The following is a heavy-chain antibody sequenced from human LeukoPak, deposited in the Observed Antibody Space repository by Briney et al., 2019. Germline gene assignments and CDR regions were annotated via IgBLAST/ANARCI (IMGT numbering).Heavy chain of an antibody. J-gene: IGHJ4*02. V-gene: IGHV1-18*01. CDR1: GYTFTSYG. D-gene: IGHD3-3*01. CDR3: ARAPHNYDFWSGYGDPVDY. Sequence: ASVKVSCKASGYTFTSYGISWVRQAPGQRLEWMGWISAYNDNRNYARKLQGRVTMTTGTSTNTAYMELRSLRSDDTAVYFCARAPHNYDFWSGYGDPVDYWGQGTLVTVSS. CDR2: ISAYNDNR.